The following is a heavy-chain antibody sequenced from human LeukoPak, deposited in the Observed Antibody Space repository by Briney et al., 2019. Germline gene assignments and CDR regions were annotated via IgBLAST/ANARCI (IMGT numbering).Heavy chain of an antibody. D-gene: IGHD3-3*01. V-gene: IGHV3-9*01. CDR3: AKADPSHYDFWSGYLFDY. Sequence: GGSLRLSCAASGFTFDDYAMHWVRQAPGKGLEWVSGISWNSGSIGYADSVKGRFTISRDNAKNSLYLQMNSLRAEDTALYYCAKADPSHYDFWSGYLFDYWGQGTLVTVSS. CDR2: ISWNSGSI. CDR1: GFTFDDYA. J-gene: IGHJ4*02.